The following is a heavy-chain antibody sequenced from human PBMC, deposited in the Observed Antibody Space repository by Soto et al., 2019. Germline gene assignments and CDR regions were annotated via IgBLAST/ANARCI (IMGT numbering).Heavy chain of an antibody. Sequence: PSETLSLTCTVSGGSISSYYWSWIRQPPGKGLEWIGYIYYSGSTNYNPSLKSRVTISVDTSKNQFSLKLSSVTAADTAVYYCAREKAGWGAFDIWGQGTMVTVSS. CDR1: GGSISSYY. CDR3: AREKAGWGAFDI. V-gene: IGHV4-59*01. J-gene: IGHJ3*02. CDR2: IYYSGST. D-gene: IGHD3-16*01.